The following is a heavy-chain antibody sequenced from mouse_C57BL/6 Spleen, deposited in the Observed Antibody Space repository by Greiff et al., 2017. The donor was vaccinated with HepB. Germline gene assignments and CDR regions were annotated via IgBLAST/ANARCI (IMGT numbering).Heavy chain of an antibody. CDR1: GYSITSGYD. CDR2: ISYSGST. V-gene: IGHV3-1*01. D-gene: IGHD4-1*01. J-gene: IGHJ3*01. Sequence: EVQLVESGPGMVKPSQSLSLTCTVTGYSITSGYDWHWIRHFPGNKLEWMGYISYSGSTNYNPSLKSRISITHDTSKNHFFLKLNSVTTEDTATYYCARRDWDEGFAYWGQGTLVTVSA. CDR3: ARRDWDEGFAY.